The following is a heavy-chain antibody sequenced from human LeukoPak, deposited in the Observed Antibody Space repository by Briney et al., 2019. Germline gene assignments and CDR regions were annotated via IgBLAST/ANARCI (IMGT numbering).Heavy chain of an antibody. V-gene: IGHV3-30*02. Sequence: GGSLRLSCAASGFTFSSYGMHWVRQAPGKGLEWVAFIRYDGSNKYYADSVKGRFTISRDNSKNMLYLQMNSLRAEDTAVYYCAKWESVLAAAGYNWFDPWGQGTLVTVSS. CDR2: IRYDGSNK. CDR1: GFTFSSYG. CDR3: AKWESVLAAAGYNWFDP. J-gene: IGHJ5*02. D-gene: IGHD6-13*01.